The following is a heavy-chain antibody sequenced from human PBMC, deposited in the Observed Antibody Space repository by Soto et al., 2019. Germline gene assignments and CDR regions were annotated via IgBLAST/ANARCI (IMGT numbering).Heavy chain of an antibody. V-gene: IGHV3-21*01. CDR3: ARDTYYYGSGSSHLDAFDI. J-gene: IGHJ3*02. D-gene: IGHD3-10*01. CDR1: GFTFDNFA. CDR2: ISSSSSYI. Sequence: GGSLRLSCTTSGFTFDNFAMSWVRQAPGKGLEWVSSISSSSSYIYYADSVKGRFTISRDNAKNSLYLQMNSLRAEDTAVYYCARDTYYYGSGSSHLDAFDIWGQGTMVTVSS.